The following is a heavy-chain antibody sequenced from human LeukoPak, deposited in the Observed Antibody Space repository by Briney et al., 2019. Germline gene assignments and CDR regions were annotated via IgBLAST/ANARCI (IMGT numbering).Heavy chain of an antibody. V-gene: IGHV4-39*01. Sequence: PSETLSLTCAVSGGSISSSSYYWGWIRQPPGKGLEWIGSIYYSGSTYYNPSLKSRVTITVDTSKNQFSLKLSSVTAADTAVYYCARCRRDLSAEFDYWGQGTLVTVSS. CDR1: GGSISSSSYY. J-gene: IGHJ4*02. CDR2: IYYSGST. CDR3: ARCRRDLSAEFDY.